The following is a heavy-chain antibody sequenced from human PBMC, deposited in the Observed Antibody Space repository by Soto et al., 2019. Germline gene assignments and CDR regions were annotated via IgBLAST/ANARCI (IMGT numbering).Heavy chain of an antibody. Sequence: QVQLVQSGAEVKKPGSSVKVSCKASGGTFSSYAISWVRQAPGQGLEWMGGIIPIFGTANYAQKFQGRVTITADESTSHAYMGLSSLRSEDTAGYYCAGAPPPTKYSGSYWARGWGQGTLVTVSS. CDR1: GGTFSSYA. D-gene: IGHD1-26*01. CDR2: IIPIFGTA. V-gene: IGHV1-69*01. J-gene: IGHJ4*02. CDR3: AGAPPPTKYSGSYWARG.